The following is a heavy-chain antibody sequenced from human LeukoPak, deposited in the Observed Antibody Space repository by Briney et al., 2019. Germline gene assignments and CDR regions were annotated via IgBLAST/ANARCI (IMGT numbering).Heavy chain of an antibody. CDR1: GYTFTDYY. J-gene: IGHJ4*02. Sequence: ASVTVSFTASGYTFTDYYMHWVRQAPGQGREWMGWLNPNSGDTNYAQKFQGRVSMTRDTSVSTAYMDLSDLRSDDTAVYYCARGRNIEMTTMSGGSDYWGQGTLVTVSS. CDR2: LNPNSGDT. V-gene: IGHV1-2*02. D-gene: IGHD5-24*01. CDR3: ARGRNIEMTTMSGGSDY.